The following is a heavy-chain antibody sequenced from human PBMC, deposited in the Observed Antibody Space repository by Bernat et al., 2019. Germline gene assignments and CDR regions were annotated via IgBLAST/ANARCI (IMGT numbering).Heavy chain of an antibody. D-gene: IGHD6-25*01. CDR1: GGSISSGGYY. J-gene: IGHJ6*02. V-gene: IGHV4-31*03. Sequence: QVQLQESGPGLVKPSQTLSLTCTVSGGSISSGGYYWSWIRQHPGKGLEWIGYIYYSGSTYYNPSLKSRVTISVDTSKNQFSLKLSSVTAADTAVYYCARVKRSGVWYYGMDVWGQGTTVTVSS. CDR2: IYYSGST. CDR3: ARVKRSGVWYYGMDV.